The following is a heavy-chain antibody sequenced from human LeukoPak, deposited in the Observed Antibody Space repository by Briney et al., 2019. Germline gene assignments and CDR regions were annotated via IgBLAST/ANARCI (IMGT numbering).Heavy chain of an antibody. D-gene: IGHD3-10*01. Sequence: GGSLRLSCAASGFTFSTAYLSWLRQAPGKGLEWVGRIKTKTDGETTDYAAPVKGRFTISRDDSKNTMYLQMNGLKTEDTAVYFCRIFGVLLGLRFDYWGQGALVTVSS. J-gene: IGHJ4*02. CDR2: IKTKTDGETT. CDR3: RIFGVLLGLRFDY. V-gene: IGHV3-15*01. CDR1: GFTFSTAY.